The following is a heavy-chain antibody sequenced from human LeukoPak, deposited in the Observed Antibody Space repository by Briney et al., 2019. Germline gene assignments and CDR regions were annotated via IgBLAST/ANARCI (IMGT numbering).Heavy chain of an antibody. D-gene: IGHD1-26*01. V-gene: IGHV1-18*01. Sequence: GASVKVSCTASGYTFTSYGISWVRQAPGQGLEWMGWISAYNGNTNYAQKLQGRVTMTTDTSTSTAYMELRSLRSDDTAVYYCARFLGYAQVGVPDYWGQGTLVTVSS. CDR2: ISAYNGNT. CDR1: GYTFTSYG. J-gene: IGHJ4*02. CDR3: ARFLGYAQVGVPDY.